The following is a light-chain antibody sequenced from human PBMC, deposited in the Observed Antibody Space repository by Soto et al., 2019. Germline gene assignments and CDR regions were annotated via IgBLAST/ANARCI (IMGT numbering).Light chain of an antibody. V-gene: IGKV1-39*01. J-gene: IGKJ3*01. CDR2: TSS. Sequence: DIQMTQSPSSLSASVGDRVTISCRASQAITNYLNWYQQKPGKAPKFLIYTSSNLQGGVPSRFSGSGSGTDFTLTITSLQPEDFATYFCQHSCITPPVFGPGTKVD. CDR1: QAITNY. CDR3: QHSCITPPV.